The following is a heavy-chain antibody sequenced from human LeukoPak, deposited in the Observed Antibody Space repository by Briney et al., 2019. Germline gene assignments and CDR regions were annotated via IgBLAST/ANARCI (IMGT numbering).Heavy chain of an antibody. D-gene: IGHD6-19*01. CDR1: GYSFSGFF. J-gene: IGHJ5*02. CDR3: ARGSVLGTSSWFDP. CDR2: INPNRGDT. V-gene: IGHV1-2*02. Sequence: ASVKVSCKASGYSFSGFFIHWVRQAPGQGLEWMGWINPNRGDTNYAQKFKGRVTMTTDPSLNTIYMQLSSLGFDDTAVYFCARGSVLGTSSWFDPWGQGTLVIVSS.